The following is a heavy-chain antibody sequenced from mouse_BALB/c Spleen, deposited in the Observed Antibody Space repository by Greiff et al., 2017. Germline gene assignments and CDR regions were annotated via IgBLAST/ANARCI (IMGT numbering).Heavy chain of an antibody. CDR3: ASSLWPPFAY. V-gene: IGHV2-2*02. J-gene: IGHJ3*01. CDR1: GFSLTSYG. CDR2: IWSGGST. Sequence: QVQLKQSGPGLVQPSQSLSITCTVSGFSLTSYGVHWVRQSPGKGLEWLGVIWSGGSTDYNAAFISRLSISKDNSKSQVFFKMNSLQANDTAIYYCASSLWPPFAYWGQGTLVTVSA. D-gene: IGHD1-1*02.